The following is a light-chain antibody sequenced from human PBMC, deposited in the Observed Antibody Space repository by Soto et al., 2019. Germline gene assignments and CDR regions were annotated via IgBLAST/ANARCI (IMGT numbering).Light chain of an antibody. V-gene: IGLV3-1*01. J-gene: IGLJ2*01. Sequence: SYELTQPPSVSVSPGQTASITCSGAKLGDKYACWYQQKPGQSPVLVIYQDSTRPSGIPERFSGSNSGNTATLTISGTPAMDEADYYCQAWDSSTVVFGGGTKLTVL. CDR2: QDS. CDR1: KLGDKY. CDR3: QAWDSSTVV.